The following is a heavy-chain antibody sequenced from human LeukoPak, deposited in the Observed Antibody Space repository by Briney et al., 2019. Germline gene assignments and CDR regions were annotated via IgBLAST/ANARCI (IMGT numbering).Heavy chain of an antibody. CDR2: ISGSGGST. V-gene: IGHV3-23*01. Sequence: GGSLRLSCAASGFTFSDYVTNWVRQAPGEGLEWVSTISGSGGSTYYADSVKGRFTISRDNSKNTLYLQMNGLRAEDTAIYYCAPPTGVALYDSSGYWGQGTLVTVSS. CDR3: APPTGVALYDSSGY. CDR1: GFTFSDYV. D-gene: IGHD3-22*01. J-gene: IGHJ4*02.